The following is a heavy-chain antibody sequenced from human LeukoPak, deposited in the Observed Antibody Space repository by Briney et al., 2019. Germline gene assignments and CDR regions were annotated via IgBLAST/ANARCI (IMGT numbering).Heavy chain of an antibody. CDR2: IIPIFGTA. Sequence: SVKVSCKASGGTFSSYAISWVRQAPGQGLEWMGRIIPIFGTANYAQKFQGRVTITTDESTSTAYMELSSLRSEDTAVYYCASLPMATTEGYFDYSGQGTLVTVSS. CDR1: GGTFSSYA. D-gene: IGHD5-24*01. V-gene: IGHV1-69*05. J-gene: IGHJ4*02. CDR3: ASLPMATTEGYFDY.